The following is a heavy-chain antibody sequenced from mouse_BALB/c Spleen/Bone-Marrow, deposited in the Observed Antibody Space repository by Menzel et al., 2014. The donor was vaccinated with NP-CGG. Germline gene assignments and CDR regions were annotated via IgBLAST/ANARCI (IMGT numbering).Heavy chain of an antibody. D-gene: IGHD6-5*01. J-gene: IGHJ3*01. Sequence: GAELVKPGASVKLSCKASGYTFTSYWMHWVRQRPGQGLEWIGEINPSTGRTNYNEKFKSEATVTVDKSSTTAYMQLSSLTSEDSAVYYCARYAGEFVYWGQGTLVTVSA. V-gene: IGHV1S81*02. CDR2: INPSTGRT. CDR3: ARYAGEFVY. CDR1: GYTFTSYW.